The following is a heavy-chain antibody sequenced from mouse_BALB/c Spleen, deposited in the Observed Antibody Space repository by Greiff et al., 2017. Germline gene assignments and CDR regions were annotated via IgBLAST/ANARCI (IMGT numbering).Heavy chain of an antibody. CDR3: TRSPYGNYDAMDY. V-gene: IGHV1S81*02. D-gene: IGHD2-1*01. CDR2: INPSNGGT. J-gene: IGHJ4*01. Sequence: QVQLQQSGAELVKPGASVKLSCKASGYTFTSYYMYWVKQRPGQGLEWIGEINPSNGGTNFNEKFKSKATLTVDKSSSTAYMQLSSLTSEDSAVDECTRSPYGNYDAMDYWGQGTSVTVSS. CDR1: GYTFTSYY.